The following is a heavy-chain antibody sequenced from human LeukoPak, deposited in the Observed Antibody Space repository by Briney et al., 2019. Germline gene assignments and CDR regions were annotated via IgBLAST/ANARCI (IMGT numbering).Heavy chain of an antibody. V-gene: IGHV1-69*05. CDR3: ARETSSRFFDY. CDR2: IIPILGTA. Sequence: GASVKVSCKASGGTFSSYAISWVRQAPGQGLEWMGGIIPILGTANYAQKFQGRVTITTDESTSTAYMELSSLRSEDTAVYYCARETSSRFFDYWGQGTLLTVSS. J-gene: IGHJ4*02. CDR1: GGTFSSYA.